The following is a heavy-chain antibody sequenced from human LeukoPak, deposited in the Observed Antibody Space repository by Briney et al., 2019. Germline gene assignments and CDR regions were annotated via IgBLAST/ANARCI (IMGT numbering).Heavy chain of an antibody. V-gene: IGHV3-9*01. CDR3: AKDIGPYYYGMDV. CDR2: ISWNSGSI. J-gene: IGHJ6*02. Sequence: GGSLRLSCTASGFTFDDYAMHWLPQAPGKGLEWVSGISWNSGSIGYADSVKGRFTISRDNAKNSLYMQMNSLRAEDTALYYCAKDIGPYYYGMDVWGQGTTVTVSS. CDR1: GFTFDDYA.